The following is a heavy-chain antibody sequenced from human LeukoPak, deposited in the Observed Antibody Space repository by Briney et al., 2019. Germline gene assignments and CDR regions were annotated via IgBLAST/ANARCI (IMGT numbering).Heavy chain of an antibody. D-gene: IGHD3-9*01. V-gene: IGHV3-23*01. CDR1: GFTFSSYG. Sequence: AGGSLRLSCAASGFTFSSYGMSWVRQAPGKGLEWVSAISGSGGSTYYADSVKGRFTISRDNSKNTLYLQMNSLRAEDTAVYYCANQVPRSDILTGYFFFSFDYWGQGTLVTVSS. CDR2: ISGSGGST. CDR3: ANQVPRSDILTGYFFFSFDY. J-gene: IGHJ4*02.